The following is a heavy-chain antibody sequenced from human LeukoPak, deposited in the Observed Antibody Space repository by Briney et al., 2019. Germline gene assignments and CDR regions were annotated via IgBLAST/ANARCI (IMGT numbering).Heavy chain of an antibody. CDR2: IIPIFGTA. V-gene: IGHV1-69*13. Sequence: SVKVSCKAPGGTFSSYAISWVRQAPGQGLEWMGGIIPIFGTANYAQKFQGRVTITADGSTSTAYMELSSLRSEDTAVYYCAGDGPQSDYFDYWGQGTLVTVSS. CDR3: AGDGPQSDYFDY. D-gene: IGHD6-19*01. CDR1: GGTFSSYA. J-gene: IGHJ4*02.